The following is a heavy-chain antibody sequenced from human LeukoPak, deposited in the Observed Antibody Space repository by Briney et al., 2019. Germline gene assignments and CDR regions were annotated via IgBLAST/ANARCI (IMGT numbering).Heavy chain of an antibody. CDR2: IKSSGSP. J-gene: IGHJ4*02. V-gene: IGHV4-39*01. CDR1: GDSISSSSNW. Sequence: PSETLSLTCTVSGDSISSSSNWWGWIRQPPGTGLEWIGHIKSSGSPNYNPPLKSRVTISVDTSKNQFSLKVSSVTAADTAVYYCARLTWITDYWGQGILVTVSS. D-gene: IGHD5-12*01. CDR3: ARLTWITDY.